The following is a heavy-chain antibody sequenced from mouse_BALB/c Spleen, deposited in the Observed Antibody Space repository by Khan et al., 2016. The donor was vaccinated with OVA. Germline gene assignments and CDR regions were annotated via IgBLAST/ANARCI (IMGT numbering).Heavy chain of an antibody. CDR3: ARTYFSYGNYGDYYTMDY. J-gene: IGHJ4*01. CDR2: IWSGGST. Sequence: VQRVESGPGLVQPSQSLSITCTVSGFSLTSYGVPWVRQSPGKGLEWLGVIWSGGSTDYNSAFISRLTISKDNSKRQVFFKMNSLQANDTAIYYCARTYFSYGNYGDYYTMDYWGQGTSVTVSS. D-gene: IGHD2-1*01. V-gene: IGHV2-2*02. CDR1: GFSLTSYG.